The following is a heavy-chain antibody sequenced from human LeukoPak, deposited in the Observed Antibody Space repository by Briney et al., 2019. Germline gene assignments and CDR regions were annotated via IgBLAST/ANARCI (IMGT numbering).Heavy chain of an antibody. Sequence: GSVKVSCKASGYTFTSYAMNWVRRAPGQGLEWMGWINTNTGNPTYAQGFTGRFVFSLDTSVSTAYLQISSLKAEDTAVYYCARDTYSSSWTFFDYWGQGTLVTVSS. CDR2: INTNTGNP. V-gene: IGHV7-4-1*02. CDR1: GYTFTSYA. CDR3: ARDTYSSSWTFFDY. D-gene: IGHD6-13*01. J-gene: IGHJ4*02.